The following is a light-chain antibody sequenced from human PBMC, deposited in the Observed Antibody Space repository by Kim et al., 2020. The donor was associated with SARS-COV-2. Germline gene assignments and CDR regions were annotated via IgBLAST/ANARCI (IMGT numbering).Light chain of an antibody. J-gene: IGKJ4*01. Sequence: SATVRDRAPLTCRASQGVSSYLACYQQNPGKAPKLLINAASTVQSGVPSGFSGSGSGTDLTLTISSLQPKVCATYNSQQLNTHPLTFGGGTKLEI. V-gene: IGKV1-9*01. CDR1: QGVSSY. CDR3: QQLNTHPLT. CDR2: AAS.